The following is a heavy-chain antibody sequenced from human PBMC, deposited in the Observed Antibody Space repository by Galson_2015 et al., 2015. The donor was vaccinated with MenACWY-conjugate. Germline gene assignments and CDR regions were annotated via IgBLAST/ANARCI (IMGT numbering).Heavy chain of an antibody. V-gene: IGHV3-48*03. CDR3: ARVGTWIHQYFYYMDV. J-gene: IGHJ6*03. D-gene: IGHD5-18*01. CDR2: ISKSGSPI. CDR1: GFTFSGYE. Sequence: LRLSCAASGFTFSGYEFNWVRQAPGKRLAWLSYISKSGSPIYYADSVKGRFTISRDNIKKSLFLEMNSLRAGDTGVYYCARVGTWIHQYFYYMDVWGKGTTVTVSS.